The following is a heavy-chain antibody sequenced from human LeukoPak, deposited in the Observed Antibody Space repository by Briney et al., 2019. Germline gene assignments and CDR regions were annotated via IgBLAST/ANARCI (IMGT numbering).Heavy chain of an antibody. CDR2: IYGGGDA. Sequence: GGSLRLSCTASGFTFSITYMAWVRQAPGKGLEWVSVIYGGGDAYYADSVKGRFTISRDNAKNTLFLQMNSLRAEDTAVYYCATTGSGSYYDYWGQGTLVTVSS. J-gene: IGHJ4*02. V-gene: IGHV3-66*01. CDR3: ATTGSGSYYDY. CDR1: GFTFSITY. D-gene: IGHD1-26*01.